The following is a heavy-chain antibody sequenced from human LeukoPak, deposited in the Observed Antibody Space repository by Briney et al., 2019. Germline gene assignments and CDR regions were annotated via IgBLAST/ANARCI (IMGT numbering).Heavy chain of an antibody. Sequence: SETLSLTCSVSGGSISGYYWTWIRQPAGKGLEWIGRIFSDGSTNYNPSLKSRVTMSVDTSKNQFSLKLSPMTAADAAVYYCARDLGLSLDYWGQGTLVTVSS. J-gene: IGHJ4*02. CDR3: ARDLGLSLDY. D-gene: IGHD3-16*01. CDR1: GGSISGYY. V-gene: IGHV4-4*07. CDR2: IFSDGST.